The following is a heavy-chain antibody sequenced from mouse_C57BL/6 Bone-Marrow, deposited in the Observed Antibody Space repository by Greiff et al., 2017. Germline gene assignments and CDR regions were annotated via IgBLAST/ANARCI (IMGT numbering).Heavy chain of an antibody. V-gene: IGHV14-4*01. CDR3: TTYDYDP. J-gene: IGHJ3*01. D-gene: IGHD2-4*01. CDR2: IDPENGDT. Sequence: VQLKQSGAELVRPGASVKLSCTASGFNIKDDYMHWVKQRPEQGLEWIGWIDPENGDTEYASKFQGKATITADTSSNTAYLQLSSLTSEDTAVYYCTTYDYDPWGQGTLVTVSA. CDR1: GFNIKDDY.